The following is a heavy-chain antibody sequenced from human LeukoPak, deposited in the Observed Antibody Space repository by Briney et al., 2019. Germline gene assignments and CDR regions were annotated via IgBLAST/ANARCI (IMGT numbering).Heavy chain of an antibody. CDR3: ARDNYGGNSGTPFDI. CDR2: ISSSSSYI. D-gene: IGHD4-23*01. J-gene: IGHJ3*02. Sequence: GGSLRLSCAASGFTFSSYSMNWVRQAPGKGLEWVSSISSSSSYIYYADSVKGRFTISRDNAKNSLYLQMNSLRAEDTAVYYCARDNYGGNSGTPFDIWGQGTMVTVSS. V-gene: IGHV3-21*01. CDR1: GFTFSSYS.